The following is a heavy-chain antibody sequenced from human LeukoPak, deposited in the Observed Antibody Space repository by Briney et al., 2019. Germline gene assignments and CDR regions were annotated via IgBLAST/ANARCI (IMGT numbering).Heavy chain of an antibody. J-gene: IGHJ5*02. V-gene: IGHV4-39*07. CDR2: INHSGST. Sequence: SETLSLTCSVSGGSITSSNYYWSWIRQPPGKGLEWIGEINHSGSTNYNPSLKSRVTISVDTSKNQFSLKLSSVTAADTAVYYCARELYYYGSAAWFDPWGQGTLVTVSS. D-gene: IGHD3-10*01. CDR1: GGSITSSNYY. CDR3: ARELYYYGSAAWFDP.